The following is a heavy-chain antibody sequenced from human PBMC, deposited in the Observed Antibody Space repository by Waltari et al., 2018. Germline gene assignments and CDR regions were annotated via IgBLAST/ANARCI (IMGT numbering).Heavy chain of an antibody. CDR3: ARATNYDFWSGYSDYYYYYMDV. CDR1: GGTFSSYA. V-gene: IGHV1-69*12. Sequence: QVQLVQSGAEVKKPGSSVKVSCKASGGTFSSYAISWVRQAPGHGLEWMGGIIPIFGTANYAQKFQGRVTITADESTSTAYMELSSLRSEDTAVYYCARATNYDFWSGYSDYYYYYMDVWGKGTTVTVSS. CDR2: IIPIFGTA. D-gene: IGHD3-3*01. J-gene: IGHJ6*03.